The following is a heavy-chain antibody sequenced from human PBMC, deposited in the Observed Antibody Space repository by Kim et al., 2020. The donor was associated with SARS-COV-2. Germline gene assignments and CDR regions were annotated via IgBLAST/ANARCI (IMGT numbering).Heavy chain of an antibody. D-gene: IGHD1-26*01. CDR2: IWHDGSNK. CDR3: ARDSVIYAGANYYYYGMDV. J-gene: IGHJ6*02. Sequence: GGSLRLSCAASGFTFSSYGMHWVRQAPGKGLEWVAVIWHDGSNKYYADSVKGRFTISRDNSKNTLYLQMNSLRAEDTAVYYCARDSVIYAGANYYYYGMDVWGQGTTVTVSS. V-gene: IGHV3-33*01. CDR1: GFTFSSYG.